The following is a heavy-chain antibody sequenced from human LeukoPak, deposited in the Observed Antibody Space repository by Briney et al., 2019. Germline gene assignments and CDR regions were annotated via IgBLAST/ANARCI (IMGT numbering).Heavy chain of an antibody. V-gene: IGHV4-61*01. Sequence: SETLSLTCTVSGGSVSSGSYYWSWIRQPPGKGLEWIGYIYYSGSTNYNPSLKSRVTISVDTSKNQFSLKLSSVTAADTAVYYCAISYSSSSLFDYWGQGTLVTVSS. CDR2: IYYSGST. CDR3: AISYSSSSLFDY. D-gene: IGHD6-13*01. J-gene: IGHJ4*02. CDR1: GGSVSSGSYY.